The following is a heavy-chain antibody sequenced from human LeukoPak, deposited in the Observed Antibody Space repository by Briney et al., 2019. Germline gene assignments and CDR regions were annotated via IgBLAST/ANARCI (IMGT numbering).Heavy chain of an antibody. CDR1: GGTFSSYA. CDR3: ARGSYYDSSGYYKYYFDY. J-gene: IGHJ4*02. D-gene: IGHD3-22*01. CDR2: IIPIFGTA. Sequence: SVKVSCKASGGTFSSYAISWVRQAPGQGLEWMGGIIPIFGTANYAQKFQGKVTITADESTSTAYMELSSLRSEDTAVYYCARGSYYDSSGYYKYYFDYWGQGTLVTVSS. V-gene: IGHV1-69*13.